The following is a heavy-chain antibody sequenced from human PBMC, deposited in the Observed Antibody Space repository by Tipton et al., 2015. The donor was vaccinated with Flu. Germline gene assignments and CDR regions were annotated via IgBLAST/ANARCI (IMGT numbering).Heavy chain of an antibody. J-gene: IGHJ6*02. V-gene: IGHV6-1*01. D-gene: IGHD2-2*01. CDR2: TYYRSKWYN. CDR1: GDSVSSNSAA. CDR3: ARGTGYCSSTSCFHGMDV. Sequence: LRLSCAISGDSVSSNSAAWNWIRQSPSRGLEWLGRTYYRSKWYNDYAVSVKSRITINPDTSKNQFYLQLNSVTPEDTAVYYCARGTGYCSSTSCFHGMDVWGQGTTVTVSS.